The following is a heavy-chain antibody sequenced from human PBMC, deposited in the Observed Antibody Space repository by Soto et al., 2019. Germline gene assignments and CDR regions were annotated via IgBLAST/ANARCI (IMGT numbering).Heavy chain of an antibody. CDR1: GYDYVTYA. J-gene: IGHJ6*02. CDR2: ISTLNGNT. V-gene: IGHV1-18*01. CDR3: ARRVQVWLPDYYGMDV. Sequence: QAQLVQSGAEVKKPGASVNVSCKASGYDYVTYAITWVRQRPGQGLEWMGWISTLNGNTNYAQNFQGRVTMTTDTSTRIGHLELRSLRSDDTAVYYCARRVQVWLPDYYGMDVWGQGTTVPVSS. D-gene: IGHD5-18*01.